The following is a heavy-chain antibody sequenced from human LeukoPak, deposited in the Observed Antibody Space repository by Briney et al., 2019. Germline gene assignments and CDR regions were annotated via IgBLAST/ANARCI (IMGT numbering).Heavy chain of an antibody. CDR1: GGSFSGYY. D-gene: IGHD4-17*01. CDR2: INHSGST. Sequence: KASETLSLTCAVYGGSFSGYYWSWIRQPPGKGLEWIGEINHSGSTNYSPSLKSRVTLSVDTSKNQFSLKLSSVTAADTAVYYCARGWGTTVTTDWDYYYYYGMDVWGQGTTVTVSS. J-gene: IGHJ6*02. CDR3: ARGWGTTVTTDWDYYYYYGMDV. V-gene: IGHV4-34*01.